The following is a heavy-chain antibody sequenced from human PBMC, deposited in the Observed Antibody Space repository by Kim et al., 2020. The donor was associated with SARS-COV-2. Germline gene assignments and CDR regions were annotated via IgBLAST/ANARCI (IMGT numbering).Heavy chain of an antibody. J-gene: IGHJ6*02. Sequence: ASVTVSCKASGYTFTSYDINWVRQATGQGLEWMGWMNPNSGNTGYAQKFQGRVTMTRNTSISTAYMELSSLRSEDTAVYYCATRRMDSSGWYYYYYYGMDVWGQGTTVTVSS. CDR3: ATRRMDSSGWYYYYYYGMDV. D-gene: IGHD6-19*01. CDR1: GYTFTSYD. CDR2: MNPNSGNT. V-gene: IGHV1-8*01.